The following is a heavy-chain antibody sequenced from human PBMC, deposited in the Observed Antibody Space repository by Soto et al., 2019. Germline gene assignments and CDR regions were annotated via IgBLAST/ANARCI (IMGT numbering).Heavy chain of an antibody. CDR3: AREVQVHTPAFVY. CDR1: GGTFNTYA. J-gene: IGHJ4*02. Sequence: QVQLVQSGAEMKKRGSSVKVSCQSSGGTFNTYAMNWVRQAPGQGPEWMGDISPMFGAAYYAPKFQGRVTITVDDPTGTSYMQLSSLTSEATARYFCAREVQVHTPAFVYWGQGTLVTVS. CDR2: ISPMFGAA. D-gene: IGHD3-10*01. V-gene: IGHV1-69*19.